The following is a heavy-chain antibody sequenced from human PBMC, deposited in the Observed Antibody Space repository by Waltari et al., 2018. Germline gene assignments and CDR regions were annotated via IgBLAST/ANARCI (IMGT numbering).Heavy chain of an antibody. CDR1: GYTLTGYY. D-gene: IGHD2-15*01. J-gene: IGHJ3*02. CDR3: VRQGYCSGRGCEMWAFDI. Sequence: QVQLVQSGTEVKKPGASVKVSCKASGYTLTGYYMNWVRQVPGQGLEWIGWIKPNNGGTNYAQKFQGRVTMTRDTSISTVYMELSRLGSDDTAVYYCVRQGYCSGRGCEMWAFDIWGQGTMVTVSS. CDR2: IKPNNGGT. V-gene: IGHV1-2*02.